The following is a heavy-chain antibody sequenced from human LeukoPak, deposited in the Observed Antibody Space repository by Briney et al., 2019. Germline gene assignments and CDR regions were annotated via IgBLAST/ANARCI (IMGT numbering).Heavy chain of an antibody. J-gene: IGHJ4*02. Sequence: PGGSLRLSCAASGFTFSNYGMHWVRQAPGKGLEWVAFIRYDENNKYYADSVKGRFTISRDNSKNTLYLQMNSLRAEDTAVYYCAKDTLGETTSPHFDYWGQGTLVTVSS. D-gene: IGHD3-16*01. CDR1: GFTFSNYG. V-gene: IGHV3-30*02. CDR3: AKDTLGETTSPHFDY. CDR2: IRYDENNK.